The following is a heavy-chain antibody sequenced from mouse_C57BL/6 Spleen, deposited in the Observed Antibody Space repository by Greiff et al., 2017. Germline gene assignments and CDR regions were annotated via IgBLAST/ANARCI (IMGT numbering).Heavy chain of an antibody. D-gene: IGHD1-1*01. J-gene: IGHJ1*03. CDR1: GYTFTSYW. Sequence: QVQLQQPGAELVKPGASVKMSCKASGYTFTSYWITWVKQRPGQGLEWIGDIYPGSGSTNYNEKFKSKATLTVDTSSSTAYMQRSSLTSEDSAVSYDARSPYYDGRLYWYFDVWGTGTTVTVSS. V-gene: IGHV1-55*01. CDR3: ARSPYYDGRLYWYFDV. CDR2: IYPGSGST.